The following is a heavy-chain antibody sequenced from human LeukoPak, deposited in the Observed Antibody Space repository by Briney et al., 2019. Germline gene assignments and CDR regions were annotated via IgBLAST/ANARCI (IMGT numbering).Heavy chain of an antibody. CDR2: ISTSGST. CDR1: VASISNYY. CDR3: ASPRTSYRYTFDY. D-gene: IGHD5-18*01. J-gene: IGHJ4*02. V-gene: IGHV4-4*09. Sequence: SETLSLTCAVSVASISNYYWSWLRQAPGKGLEWVGYISTSGSTNYNPSLKSPVSISLDTSNNRFSLNLNFVTAADTAVYFCASPRTSYRYTFDYWGPGALVTVSS.